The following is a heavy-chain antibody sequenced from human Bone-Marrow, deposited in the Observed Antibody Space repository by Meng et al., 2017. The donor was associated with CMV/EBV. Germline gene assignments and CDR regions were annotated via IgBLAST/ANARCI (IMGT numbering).Heavy chain of an antibody. CDR2: ISYDGSNK. J-gene: IGHJ6*02. Sequence: GESLKISCAASGFTFSSYAMHWVRQAPGKGLEWVAVISYDGSNKYYADSVKGRFTISRDNSKNTLYQQMNSLRAEDTAGYYCASPYSSSWSYYYGIDVWGQGTTVTVSS. D-gene: IGHD6-13*01. CDR3: ASPYSSSWSYYYGIDV. V-gene: IGHV3-30-3*01. CDR1: GFTFSSYA.